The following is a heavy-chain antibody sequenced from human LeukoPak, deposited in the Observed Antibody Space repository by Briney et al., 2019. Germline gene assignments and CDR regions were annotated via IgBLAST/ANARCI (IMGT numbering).Heavy chain of an antibody. Sequence: SETLSLTCTVSGGSISSYYWSWIRQPPGKGLEWIGYIYYSGNTNYNPSLKSRVTISVDTSKNQFSLKLSSVTAADTAVYYCARTRGSTSWKNGMDVWGQGTTVTVSS. D-gene: IGHD2-2*01. CDR2: IYYSGNT. CDR1: GGSISSYY. J-gene: IGHJ6*02. V-gene: IGHV4-59*08. CDR3: ARTRGSTSWKNGMDV.